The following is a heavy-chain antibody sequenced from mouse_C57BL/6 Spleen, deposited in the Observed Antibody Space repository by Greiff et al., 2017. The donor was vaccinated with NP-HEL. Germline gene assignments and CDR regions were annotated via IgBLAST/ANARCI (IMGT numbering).Heavy chain of an antibody. CDR2: IDPSDSYT. CDR3: ARSDMGRGSAMDY. Sequence: QVQLQQPGAELVKPGASVKLSCKASGYTFTSYWMQWVKQRPGQGLEWIGEIDPSDSYTNYNQKFKGKATLTVDTSSSTAYMQLSSLTSEDSAVYYCARSDMGRGSAMDYWGQGTSVTVSS. D-gene: IGHD4-1*01. J-gene: IGHJ4*01. V-gene: IGHV1-50*01. CDR1: GYTFTSYW.